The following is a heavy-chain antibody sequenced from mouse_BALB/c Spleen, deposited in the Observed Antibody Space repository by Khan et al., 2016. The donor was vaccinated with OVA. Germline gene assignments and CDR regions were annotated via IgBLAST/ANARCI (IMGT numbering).Heavy chain of an antibody. CDR3: AREDGYLYAMDY. CDR1: GFTFTNYG. D-gene: IGHD1-2*01. CDR2: INTYTGEP. J-gene: IGHJ4*01. V-gene: IGHV9-3-1*01. Sequence: QIQLVQSGPELMKPGEIVNISCKASGFTFTNYGMNWVKQAPGKGLKWMGWINTYTGEPTYAADFKGRFAFSLDTSASTAYLQLNNLKNEDTATYYCAREDGYLYAMDYWGQGTSVTVSA.